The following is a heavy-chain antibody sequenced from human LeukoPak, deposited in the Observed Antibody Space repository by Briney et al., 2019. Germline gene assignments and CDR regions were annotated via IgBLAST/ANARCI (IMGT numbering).Heavy chain of an antibody. Sequence: PSETLSLTCAVYGGSFSGYYWSWIRQPPGKGLDWIGEINHSGSTNYNPSLKSRVTISVDTSKNQFSLKLSSVTAADTAVYYCARGFSSSWYHYFDYWGQGTLVTVSS. CDR3: ARGFSSSWYHYFDY. V-gene: IGHV4-34*01. D-gene: IGHD6-13*01. CDR2: INHSGST. CDR1: GGSFSGYY. J-gene: IGHJ4*02.